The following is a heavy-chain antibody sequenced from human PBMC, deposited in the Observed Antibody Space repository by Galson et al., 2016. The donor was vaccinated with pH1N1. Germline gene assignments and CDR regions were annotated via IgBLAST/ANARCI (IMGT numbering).Heavy chain of an antibody. V-gene: IGHV3-49*04. CDR3: TSYSDTTWYTFEH. CDR1: GFSLATHA. Sequence: SLRLSCAASGFSLATHAMGWVRQAPGKGLEWIGFIGSKTFSGTTTYAASVNGRFTISRDDSKNIAYLQMNSLKTEDTAVYYCTSYSDTTWYTFEHWGQGTLVTVSS. D-gene: IGHD6-13*01. J-gene: IGHJ1*01. CDR2: IGSKTFSGTT.